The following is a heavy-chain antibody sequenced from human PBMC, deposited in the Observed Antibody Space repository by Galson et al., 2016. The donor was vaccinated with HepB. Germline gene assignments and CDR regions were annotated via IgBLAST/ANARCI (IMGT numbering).Heavy chain of an antibody. V-gene: IGHV1-46*01. J-gene: IGHJ6*02. CDR3: ARAHSSSPAWSAMDV. Sequence: SVKVSCKASGYRFTSNKLRWVRQAPGQGLELMGTLNPSDGDTDYAQKFRGRVTMTRDTSTSTFYMELVSLRSDYTALYFCARAHSSSPAWSAMDVWGQGTTVTVSS. D-gene: IGHD6-6*01. CDR1: GYRFTSNK. CDR2: LNPSDGDT.